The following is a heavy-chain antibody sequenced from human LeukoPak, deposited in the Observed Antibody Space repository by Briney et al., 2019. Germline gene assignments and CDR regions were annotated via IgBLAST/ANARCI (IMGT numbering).Heavy chain of an antibody. J-gene: IGHJ3*02. CDR1: GGSVSSGSYY. Sequence: SETLSLTCTVSGGSVSSGSYYWTWIRQPPGKGLEWIGYISYSGSTNFNPSLKSRVTISVDTSKDQFSLNLSSVTAADTAVYYCARRGTGGRSFDIWGQGTMVTVSS. CDR3: ARRGTGGRSFDI. D-gene: IGHD2-8*02. CDR2: ISYSGST. V-gene: IGHV4-61*01.